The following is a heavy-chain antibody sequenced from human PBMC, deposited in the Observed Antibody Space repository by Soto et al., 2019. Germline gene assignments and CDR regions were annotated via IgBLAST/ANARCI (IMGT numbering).Heavy chain of an antibody. CDR2: IYPGDSDT. D-gene: IGHD6-13*01. CDR3: AIHLSLRGGSWYLGYYYYGMDV. Sequence: GESLKISCKGSGYSFTSYWIGWVRQMPGKGLEWMGIIYPGDSDTRYSPSFQGQVTISADKSISTAYLHWSSLKASDTAMYYCAIHLSLRGGSWYLGYYYYGMDVWGQGTTVTVSS. J-gene: IGHJ6*02. CDR1: GYSFTSYW. V-gene: IGHV5-51*01.